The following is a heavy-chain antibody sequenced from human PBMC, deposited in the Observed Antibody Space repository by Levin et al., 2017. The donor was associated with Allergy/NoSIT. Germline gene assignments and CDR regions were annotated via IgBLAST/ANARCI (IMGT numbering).Heavy chain of an antibody. J-gene: IGHJ6*02. CDR2: ISRSGTYI. Sequence: GESLKISCAASGFTFSAYSMNWVRQAPGKGLEWVSSISRSGTYINYGDSVKGRFTISRDNAKNSLFLQMTSLRAEDTAVYYCARGNPYSTSSVYGLDVWGQGTTVTVSS. CDR3: ARGNPYSTSSVYGLDV. D-gene: IGHD6-6*01. CDR1: GFTFSAYS. V-gene: IGHV3-21*01.